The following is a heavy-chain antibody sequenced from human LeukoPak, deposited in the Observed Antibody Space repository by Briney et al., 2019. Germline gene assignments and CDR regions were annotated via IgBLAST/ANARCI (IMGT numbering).Heavy chain of an antibody. J-gene: IGHJ6*03. CDR2: IIPIFGTA. Sequence: SVKVSCKASGYTFTSYGISWVRQAPGQGLEWMGGIIPIFGTANYAQKFQGRVTITADKSTSTAYMELSSLRSEDTAVYYCAREGRRIVGATVEDYYYYYYMDVWGKGTTVTVSS. D-gene: IGHD1-26*01. CDR1: GYTFTSYG. V-gene: IGHV1-69*06. CDR3: AREGRRIVGATVEDYYYYYYMDV.